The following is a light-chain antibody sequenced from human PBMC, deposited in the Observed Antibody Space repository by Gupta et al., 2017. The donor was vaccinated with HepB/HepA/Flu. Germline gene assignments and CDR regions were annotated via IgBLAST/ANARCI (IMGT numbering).Light chain of an antibody. CDR3: MQDLQSPT. J-gene: IGKJ3*01. V-gene: IGKV2-28*01. CDR2: WGS. Sequence: DIVLTQSPLSLPVTPGEPASISCRSSQSLLHSNGYNFLDWYLQKPGQSPQLLIYWGSNRASGVPDRFSDSGSGTDFTLEISRVEAEDVGVYYCMQDLQSPTFGPGTRVDIK. CDR1: QSLLHSNGYNF.